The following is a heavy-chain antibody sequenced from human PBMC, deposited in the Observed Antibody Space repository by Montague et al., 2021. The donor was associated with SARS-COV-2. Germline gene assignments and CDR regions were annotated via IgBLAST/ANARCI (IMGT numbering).Heavy chain of an antibody. Sequence: SETLSLTCTVSGGSISSSSYYWDWNRQPPGNGLEWIGSNYYSGDTYYNPSLKSRVTISVDTSKNQFSLRLSSVTAADTALYLCATHAAYDNSGFPGWGHGTLVTVSS. J-gene: IGHJ4*01. D-gene: IGHD3-22*01. CDR1: GGSISSSSYY. CDR2: NYYSGDT. CDR3: ATHAAYDNSGFPG. V-gene: IGHV4-39*01.